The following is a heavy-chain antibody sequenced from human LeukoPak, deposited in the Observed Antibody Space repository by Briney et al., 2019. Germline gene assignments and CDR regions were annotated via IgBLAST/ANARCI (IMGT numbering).Heavy chain of an antibody. CDR1: GYTFTSYG. Sequence: ASVKVSFKASGYTFTSYGISWVRQAPGQGLEWMGWISAYNGNTNYAQKLQGRVTMTTDTSTSTAYMELRSLRSDDTAVYYCARDLGPSRAAAGSAGYWGQGTLVTVSS. CDR3: ARDLGPSRAAAGSAGY. D-gene: IGHD6-13*01. J-gene: IGHJ4*02. CDR2: ISAYNGNT. V-gene: IGHV1-18*01.